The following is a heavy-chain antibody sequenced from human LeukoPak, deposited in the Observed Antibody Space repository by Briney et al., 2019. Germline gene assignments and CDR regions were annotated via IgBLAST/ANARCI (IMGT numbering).Heavy chain of an antibody. D-gene: IGHD2-21*02. CDR2: ISGSGGST. V-gene: IGHV3-23*01. CDR3: ARTCGGDCYGTFDY. Sequence: GGSLRLSCAASGFTFSSYAMGWVRQAPGKGLEWVSAISGSGGSTYYTDSVKGRFTISRDNSRRTWYLQMNSLRAEDTAVYYCARTCGGDCYGTFDYWGQGTLVTVPS. J-gene: IGHJ4*02. CDR1: GFTFSSYA.